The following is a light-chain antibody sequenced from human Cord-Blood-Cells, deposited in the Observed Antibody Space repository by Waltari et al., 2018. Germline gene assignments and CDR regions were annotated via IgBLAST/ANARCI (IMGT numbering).Light chain of an antibody. CDR3: SSYTSSSTWV. V-gene: IGLV2-14*01. J-gene: IGLJ3*02. CDR1: SSDVGGYNY. Sequence: QSALTQPASVSGSPGQSINISCTGTSSDVGGYNYVSWYQQHPGKAPKLMIYDVSNWPSGVSNRFSGSKSGNTASLTISGLQAEDEADYYCSSYTSSSTWVFGGGTKLTVL. CDR2: DVS.